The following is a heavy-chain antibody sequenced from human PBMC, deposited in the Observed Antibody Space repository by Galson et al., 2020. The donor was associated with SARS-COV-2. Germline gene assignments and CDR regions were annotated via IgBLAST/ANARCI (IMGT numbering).Heavy chain of an antibody. J-gene: IGHJ3*02. CDR3: AKDRPLSTYYYDSDAFDI. D-gene: IGHD3-22*01. V-gene: IGHV3-23*01. CDR1: GFTFSNYA. CDR2: ISGSGGST. Sequence: EGSLRLSCAASGFTFSNYAMSWVRQAPGEGLEWVSAISGSGGSTYYADSVKGRFTISRDNSKNTLYLQMNSLRAEDTAVYYCAKDRPLSTYYYDSDAFDIWGQGTMVTVSS.